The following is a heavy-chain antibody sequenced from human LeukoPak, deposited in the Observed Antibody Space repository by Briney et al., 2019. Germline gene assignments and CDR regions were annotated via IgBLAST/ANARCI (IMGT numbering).Heavy chain of an antibody. V-gene: IGHV3-21*01. CDR2: ISSSSSYI. D-gene: IGHD2-2*01. CDR3: ARAGDLVVVPHFDY. Sequence: SGGSLRLSCAASGFTFSSYSMNWVRQAPGKGLEWVSSISSSSSYIYYADSVKGRFTISRDNAKNSLYLQMNSLRAEDTAVYYCARAGDLVVVPHFDYWGQGTLVSVSS. CDR1: GFTFSSYS. J-gene: IGHJ4*02.